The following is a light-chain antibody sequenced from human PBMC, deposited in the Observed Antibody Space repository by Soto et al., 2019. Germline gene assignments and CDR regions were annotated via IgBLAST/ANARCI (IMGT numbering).Light chain of an antibody. CDR3: QQSDSYPYN. CDR1: QAIANY. CDR2: GAS. J-gene: IGKJ2*01. Sequence: DIQMTQSPSSLSASVGDRVTISCRASQAIANYLAWFQQKPGKAPKCLIYGASSLLSGVPSKFSGTGFGTDFSLTINSLQPEDFAAYYCQQSDSYPYNFGQGTQLEFK. V-gene: IGKV1-16*02.